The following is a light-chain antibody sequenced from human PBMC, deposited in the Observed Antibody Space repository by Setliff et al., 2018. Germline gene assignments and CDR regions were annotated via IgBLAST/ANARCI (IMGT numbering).Light chain of an antibody. V-gene: IGLV3-21*04. CDR2: YDS. Sequence: SYELTQPPSVSVAPGKTARITCGGNNIGSKSVHWYQQKPGQAPVLVIYYDSDRPSGIPERFSGSNSGNTATLTISRVEAGDEADYCCQVWDSSSDRRVFGTGTKGTVL. CDR3: QVWDSSSDRRV. J-gene: IGLJ1*01. CDR1: NIGSKS.